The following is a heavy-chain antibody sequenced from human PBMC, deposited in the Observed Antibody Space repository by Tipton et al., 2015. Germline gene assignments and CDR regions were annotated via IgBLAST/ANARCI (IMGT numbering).Heavy chain of an antibody. Sequence: TLRLSCAVSGFTFSKAWMNWVRQAPGKGLEWVGRIKSKTDGGTIDYAAPVKGRFTMSRDDSKNTLYLQMNSLKIEDTAVYYCTSYRGDDYGNYYYHGMDVWGQGTTVTVSS. CDR1: GFTFSKAW. D-gene: IGHD4-17*01. V-gene: IGHV3-15*07. CDR2: IKSKTDGGTI. CDR3: TSYRGDDYGNYYYHGMDV. J-gene: IGHJ6*02.